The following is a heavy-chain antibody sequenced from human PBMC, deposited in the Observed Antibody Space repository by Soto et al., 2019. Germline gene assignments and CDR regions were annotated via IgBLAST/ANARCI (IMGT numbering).Heavy chain of an antibody. D-gene: IGHD3-10*01. J-gene: IGHJ4*02. CDR3: ATARVFDYYGSGSYYSY. CDR2: ISAYNGNT. V-gene: IGHV1-18*04. Sequence: ASVKVSCKASGYTFTSYGISWVRQAPGQGLEWMGWISAYNGNTNYAQKLQGRVTMTTDTSTSTAYMELRSLRSDDTAVYYCATARVFDYYGSGSYYSYWGEGTMVIVSS. CDR1: GYTFTSYG.